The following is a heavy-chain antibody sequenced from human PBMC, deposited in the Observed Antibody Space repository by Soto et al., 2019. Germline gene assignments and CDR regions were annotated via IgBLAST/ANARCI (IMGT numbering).Heavy chain of an antibody. V-gene: IGHV3-33*01. J-gene: IGHJ4*02. CDR2: IWYNGGNE. CDR3: ARPTYSSTWDGVYFDY. Sequence: QVQLVESGGGVVQPGRSLRLSCAASGFTFRRYGMHWVRQTPGKGLEWVAVIWYNGGNEYYADSVKGRFTISRDNSKNTLYLQMNSLRAEDTAVYFCARPTYSSTWDGVYFDYWGQGTLVTVSS. D-gene: IGHD6-13*01. CDR1: GFTFRRYG.